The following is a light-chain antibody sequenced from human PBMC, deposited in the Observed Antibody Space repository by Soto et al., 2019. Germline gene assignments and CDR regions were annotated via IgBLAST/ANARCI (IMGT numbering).Light chain of an antibody. J-gene: IGLJ2*01. Sequence: QSVLTQPPSASGTPGQRVTISCSGSSSNIGSNTVNWYQQLPGTAPKLLIYSNNQRPSGVPDRFSGSKSGTSASLAISGLQSEAEADYYCATWDDSLNGLFGGGTKLTVL. V-gene: IGLV1-44*01. CDR2: SNN. CDR3: ATWDDSLNGL. CDR1: SSNIGSNT.